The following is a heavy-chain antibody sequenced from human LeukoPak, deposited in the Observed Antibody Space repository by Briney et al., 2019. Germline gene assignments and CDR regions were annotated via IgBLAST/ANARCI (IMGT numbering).Heavy chain of an antibody. CDR1: GFAFTKHG. J-gene: IGHJ5*02. CDR3: ARGPSNTIGWKTWFDP. D-gene: IGHD6-19*01. Sequence: ASVKVSCKASGFAFTKHGISWVRQAPGQGPEWMGWISAYDGDTKYAQKLQGRVTMTTDSSTSTAYMELRSLRSDDTAVYYCARGPSNTIGWKTWFDPWGQGTLVIVSS. CDR2: ISAYDGDT. V-gene: IGHV1-18*01.